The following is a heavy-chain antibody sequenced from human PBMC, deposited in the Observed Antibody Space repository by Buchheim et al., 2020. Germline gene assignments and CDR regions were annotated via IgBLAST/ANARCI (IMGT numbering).Heavy chain of an antibody. CDR1: GYTFTSYD. V-gene: IGHV1-8*01. D-gene: IGHD2-15*01. CDR3: WVLGYCSGGSCYYYYYGMDV. J-gene: IGHJ6*02. Sequence: QVQLMQSGAEVKKPGASVKVSCKASGYTFTSYDINWVRQATGQGLEWMGWMNPNSGNTGYAQKFQGRVTMTRNTSISTAYMELSSLRSEDTAVYYCWVLGYCSGGSCYYYYYGMDVWGQGTT. CDR2: MNPNSGNT.